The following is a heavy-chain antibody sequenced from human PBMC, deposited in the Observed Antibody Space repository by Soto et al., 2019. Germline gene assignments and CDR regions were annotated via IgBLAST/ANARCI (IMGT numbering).Heavy chain of an antibody. CDR3: ARDRVDIVATTRFLVPLFLDP. Sequence: PGGSLRLSCAASGFTFSSYAMHWVRQAPGKGLEWVAVISYDGSNKYYADSVKGRFTISRDNSKNTLYLQMNSLRAEDTAVYYCARDRVDIVATTRFLVPLFLDPWGQGTLVTVSS. J-gene: IGHJ5*02. CDR1: GFTFSSYA. CDR2: ISYDGSNK. V-gene: IGHV3-30-3*01. D-gene: IGHD5-12*01.